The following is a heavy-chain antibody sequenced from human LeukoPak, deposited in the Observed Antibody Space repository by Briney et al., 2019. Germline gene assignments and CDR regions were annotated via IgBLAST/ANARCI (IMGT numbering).Heavy chain of an antibody. CDR3: ARVPYDSGGFGYFDL. CDR1: GGSISSGDYY. CDR2: IYFSGST. J-gene: IGHJ2*01. D-gene: IGHD3-22*01. V-gene: IGHV4-30-4*01. Sequence: PSQTLSLTCTVSGGSISSGDYYWSWIRQPPEKGLEWIGYIYFSGSTNYNPSLKSRVAISVDTSKNQFSLKLTSVTAADTAVYYCARVPYDSGGFGYFDLWGRGTLVTVSS.